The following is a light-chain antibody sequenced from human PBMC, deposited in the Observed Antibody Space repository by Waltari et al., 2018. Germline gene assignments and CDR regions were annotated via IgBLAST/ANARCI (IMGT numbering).Light chain of an antibody. J-gene: IGKJ4*01. CDR1: QGISSA. Sequence: AIQLTQSPSSLSASVGDRVTITCRASQGISSALAWYQQKPGKATKLLIYDASSLESGVPSRFSDSGSGTDFTLTISSLQPEDFATYYCQQFNSYPLTFGGGTKVEIK. CDR2: DAS. V-gene: IGKV1-13*02. CDR3: QQFNSYPLT.